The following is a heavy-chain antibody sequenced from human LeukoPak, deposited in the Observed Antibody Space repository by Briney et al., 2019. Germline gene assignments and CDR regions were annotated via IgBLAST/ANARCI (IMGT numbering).Heavy chain of an antibody. J-gene: IGHJ5*02. Sequence: SETLSLTCTVTGGSVSSDNYYWSWIRQPPGKGLEWIGYMYNSGSTNYSPSLKSRVTMSADASKNQLSLKLSAVTAADTAVYYCARGKYSSSWYIFDPWGQGALVTVPS. CDR2: MYNSGST. V-gene: IGHV4-61*01. CDR1: GGSVSSDNYY. CDR3: ARGKYSSSWYIFDP. D-gene: IGHD6-13*01.